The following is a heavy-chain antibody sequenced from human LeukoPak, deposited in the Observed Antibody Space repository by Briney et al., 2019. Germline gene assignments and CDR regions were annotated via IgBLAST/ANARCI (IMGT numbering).Heavy chain of an antibody. J-gene: IGHJ4*02. D-gene: IGHD3-10*01. CDR3: ARTQYGSGSYYNDPNFDY. CDR2: IYYSGST. Sequence: SETLSLTCTVSGGSISSSRYYWGWIRQPPGKGLEWIGSIYYSGSTYYNPSLKSRVTISVDTSKNHFSLELSFVTAADTAVYYCARTQYGSGSYYNDPNFDYWGQGTLVTVSS. CDR1: GGSISSSRYY. V-gene: IGHV4-39*02.